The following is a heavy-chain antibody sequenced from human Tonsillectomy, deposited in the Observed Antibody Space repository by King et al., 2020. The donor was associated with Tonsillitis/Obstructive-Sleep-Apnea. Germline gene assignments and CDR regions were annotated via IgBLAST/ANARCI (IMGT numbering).Heavy chain of an antibody. CDR1: GFSLSTGGVG. Sequence: FTLKESGPTLVKPTQTLTLTCTFSGFSLSTGGVGVGWIRQPPGKALEWLALIYLDDDKRYNPSLKSRITITKDTSKNQVVLRMTNMDPVDTATYYCAHNRGHYEYIWGSYRFDYWGQGTLVTVSS. CDR2: IYLDDDK. J-gene: IGHJ4*02. D-gene: IGHD3-16*02. CDR3: AHNRGHYEYIWGSYRFDY. V-gene: IGHV2-5*02.